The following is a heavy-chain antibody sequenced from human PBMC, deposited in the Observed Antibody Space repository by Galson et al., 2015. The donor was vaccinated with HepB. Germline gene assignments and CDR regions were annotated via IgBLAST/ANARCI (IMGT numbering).Heavy chain of an antibody. CDR2: INAGNGNT. J-gene: IGHJ4*02. D-gene: IGHD4-17*01. CDR3: ARDRYGDYVFDY. V-gene: IGHV1-3*01. Sequence: SVKVSCKASGYTFTSYAMHWVRQAPGQRLEWMGWINAGNGNTKYSQKFQGRVTITGDTSASTAYMELSSLRSEDTAVYYCARDRYGDYVFDYWGQGTLVTVSS. CDR1: GYTFTSYA.